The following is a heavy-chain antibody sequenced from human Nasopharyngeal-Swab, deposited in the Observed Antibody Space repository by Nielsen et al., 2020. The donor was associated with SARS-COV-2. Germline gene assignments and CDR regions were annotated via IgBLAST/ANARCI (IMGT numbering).Heavy chain of an antibody. J-gene: IGHJ3*02. CDR3: AKELGPYGDYVFHAFDI. Sequence: GGSLRLSCAASGFTFSSYGMHWVRQAPGKGLEWVAVISYDGSNKYYADSVKGRFTISRDNSKSTLYLQMNSLRAEDTAVYYCAKELGPYGDYVFHAFDIWGQGTMVTVSS. V-gene: IGHV3-30*18. CDR2: ISYDGSNK. D-gene: IGHD4-17*01. CDR1: GFTFSSYG.